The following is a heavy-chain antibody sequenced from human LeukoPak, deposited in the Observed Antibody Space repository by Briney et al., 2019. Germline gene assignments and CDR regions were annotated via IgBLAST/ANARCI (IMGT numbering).Heavy chain of an antibody. D-gene: IGHD1-26*01. V-gene: IGHV4-39*01. CDR3: ARLNSGSSLAFDI. CDR2: IYYSGST. J-gene: IGHJ3*02. Sequence: PSETLSLTCTVSGGSISSSNYYWGWIRQPPGKGLEWIGSIYYSGSTYYNPSLKSRVTISVDTSKNQFSLKLSSVTAADTAVYYCARLNSGSSLAFDIWGQGTMVTVSS. CDR1: GGSISSSNYY.